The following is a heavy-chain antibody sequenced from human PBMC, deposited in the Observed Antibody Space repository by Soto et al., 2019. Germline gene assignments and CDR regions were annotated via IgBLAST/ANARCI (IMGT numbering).Heavy chain of an antibody. V-gene: IGHV3-30-3*01. CDR2: ISYDGSNK. CDR1: GFTFSSYA. J-gene: IGHJ6*02. Sequence: PGGSLRLSCAASGFTFSSYAMHWVRQAPGKGLEWVAVISYDGSNKYYADSVKGRFTISRDNSKNTLYLQMNSLRAEDTAVYYCARDNGLLTTDYYGMDVWGQGTTVTVSS. CDR3: ARDNGLLTTDYYGMDV. D-gene: IGHD3-22*01.